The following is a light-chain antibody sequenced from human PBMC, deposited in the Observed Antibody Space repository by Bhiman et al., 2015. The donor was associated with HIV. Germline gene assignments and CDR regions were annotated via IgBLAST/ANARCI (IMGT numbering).Light chain of an antibody. CDR1: SSDVGGYNY. Sequence: QSALTQPASVSGSLGQSITISCTGTSSDVGGYNYVSWYQQHPGKAPKLLIFDVTQRPSDVSDRFSGSKSGNTASLTISGLQPEDEADYFCSTYTSLTTYVFGSGTKLTVL. J-gene: IGLJ1*01. CDR3: STYTSLTTYV. CDR2: DVT. V-gene: IGLV2-14*03.